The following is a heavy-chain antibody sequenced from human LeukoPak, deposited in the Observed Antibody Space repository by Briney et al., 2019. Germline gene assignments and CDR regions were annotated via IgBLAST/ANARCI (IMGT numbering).Heavy chain of an antibody. V-gene: IGHV4-34*01. CDR3: ARDGSYYDILTGYST. D-gene: IGHD3-9*01. CDR2: INHSGRT. Sequence: SETLSLTCAVYGGPFSGYYWSWIRQPPGKGLEWIGEINHSGRTNYNPSLKSRVTISVDKSKNQFSLKLSSVTAADTAVYYCARDGSYYDILTGYSTWGQGTLVTVSS. CDR1: GGPFSGYY. J-gene: IGHJ5*02.